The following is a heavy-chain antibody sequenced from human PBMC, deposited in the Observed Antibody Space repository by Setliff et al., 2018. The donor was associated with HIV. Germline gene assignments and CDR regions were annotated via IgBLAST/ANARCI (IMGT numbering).Heavy chain of an antibody. CDR2: VRHDGGDK. V-gene: IGHV3-33*01. CDR1: GFIFSTYG. Sequence: GGSLRLSCEASGFIFSTYGMHWVRQAPGKGLECVTFVRHDGGDKYYADSVKGRFTISRDNAKNSLYLQMNSLRAEDTAVYYCARNTDVDSVYRPFHIWGQGAMVTVSS. CDR3: ARNTDVDSVYRPFHI. J-gene: IGHJ3*02. D-gene: IGHD1-26*01.